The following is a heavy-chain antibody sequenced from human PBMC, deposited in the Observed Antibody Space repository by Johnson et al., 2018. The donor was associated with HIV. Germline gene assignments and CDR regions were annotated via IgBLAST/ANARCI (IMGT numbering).Heavy chain of an antibody. CDR2: ISWDGGST. CDR1: GFTFSSYD. J-gene: IGHJ3*02. D-gene: IGHD3-22*01. CDR3: ARGAYYYDSSGGNDAFDI. Sequence: QLVESGGGVVQPGRSLRLSCAASGFTFSSYDMHWVRQAPGKGLEWVSLISWDGGSTYYADSLKGRSTISRENSKNPLYLQSNSLRAEDTALYYCARGAYYYDSSGGNDAFDIWGRGTMVTVSS. V-gene: IGHV3-43D*04.